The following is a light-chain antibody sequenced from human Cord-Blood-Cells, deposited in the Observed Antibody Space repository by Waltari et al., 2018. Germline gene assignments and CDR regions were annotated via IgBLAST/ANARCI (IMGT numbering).Light chain of an antibody. CDR2: DAS. Sequence: EIVLTQSPATLSLSPGERATISCRASQSVSSYLAWYQQKPGQAPRLLIYDASNRATCIPARFSGSGSGTDFSLTISSLEPEDFAVYYCQQRSNWPRFTFGPGTKVDIK. CDR3: QQRSNWPRFT. V-gene: IGKV3-11*01. CDR1: QSVSSY. J-gene: IGKJ3*01.